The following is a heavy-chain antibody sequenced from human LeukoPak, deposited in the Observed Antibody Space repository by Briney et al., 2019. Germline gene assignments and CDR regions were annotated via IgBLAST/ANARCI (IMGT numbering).Heavy chain of an antibody. D-gene: IGHD1-1*01. CDR2: IIPIFGTA. CDR3: ARGTTDDGPGY. Sequence: SVKVSFKASGGTFSSYAISWVRQAPGQGLEWMGGIIPIFGTANYAQKFQGRVTITADESTSTAHMELSSLRSEDTAVYYCARGTTDDGPGYWGQGTLVTVSS. V-gene: IGHV1-69*13. CDR1: GGTFSSYA. J-gene: IGHJ4*02.